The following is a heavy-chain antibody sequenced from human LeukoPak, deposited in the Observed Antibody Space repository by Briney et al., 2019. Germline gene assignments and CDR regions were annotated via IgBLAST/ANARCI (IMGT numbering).Heavy chain of an antibody. CDR2: INGSGGRT. J-gene: IGHJ4*02. Sequence: GGSLRLSCAASGFTFSNYGISWVRQAPGEGLEWLTGINGSGGRTYYADSVKGRFTISRDNSKNTVYLQVNGLRAEDTAVYYCAKYVFSYGSGSYLAHWGQGTLVTVSS. V-gene: IGHV3-23*01. CDR1: GFTFSNYG. CDR3: AKYVFSYGSGSYLAH. D-gene: IGHD3-10*01.